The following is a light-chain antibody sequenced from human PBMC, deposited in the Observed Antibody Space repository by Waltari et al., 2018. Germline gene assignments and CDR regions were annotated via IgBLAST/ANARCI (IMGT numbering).Light chain of an antibody. V-gene: IGKV3-15*01. Sequence: EIVLTQSPATLSVSPGGTATLSCRASQSVGDNLAWYQPKHGQPPRHLIYGASSSGTDIPDRFSGSGSGTEFTLTISTLHSEDVAVYFCQHYNEWPQYTFAQGTKVEIK. CDR3: QHYNEWPQYT. J-gene: IGKJ2*01. CDR1: QSVGDN. CDR2: GAS.